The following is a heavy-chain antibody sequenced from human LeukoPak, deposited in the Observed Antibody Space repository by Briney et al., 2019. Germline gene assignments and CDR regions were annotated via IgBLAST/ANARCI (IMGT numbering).Heavy chain of an antibody. Sequence: PGGSLRLSCAASGFTFSSYAMSWVRQAPGKGLEWVSAISGSGGSTYYADSVKGRFTISRDNAKNSLYLQMNSLRAEDTAVYYCAREVYYYDSSGPTYYFDYWGQGTLVTVSS. CDR1: GFTFSSYA. CDR2: ISGSGGST. CDR3: AREVYYYDSSGPTYYFDY. D-gene: IGHD3-22*01. V-gene: IGHV3-23*01. J-gene: IGHJ4*02.